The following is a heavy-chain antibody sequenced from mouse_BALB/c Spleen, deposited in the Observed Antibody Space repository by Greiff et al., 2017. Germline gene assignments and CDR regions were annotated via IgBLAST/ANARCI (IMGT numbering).Heavy chain of an antibody. V-gene: IGHV5-17*02. CDR2: ISSGSSTI. CDR3: ARAGYDYDGRPSDYFDD. Sequence: EVQRVESGGGLVQPGGSRKLSCAASGFTFSSFGMHWVRQAPEKGLEWVAYISSGSSTIYYADTVKGRFTISRDNPQNTLFLQMTSLRSEDTAMYDCARAGYDYDGRPSDYFDDWGQGTTLTVSS. D-gene: IGHD2-4*01. CDR1: GFTFSSFG. J-gene: IGHJ2*01.